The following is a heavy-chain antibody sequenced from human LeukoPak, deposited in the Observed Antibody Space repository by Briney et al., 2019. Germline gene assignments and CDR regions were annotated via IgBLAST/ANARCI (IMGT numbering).Heavy chain of an antibody. CDR3: TRAKRIIMVRGVITRYFDY. Sequence: SETLSLTCGVYGLSFSGYYWSWVRQPPGKGLDWIGEINHSGSTNYNPSLKSRVTISVDTSKNLLSLKLRSVTAADTVVYYGTRAKRIIMVRGVITRYFDYWGQGTLVTVSS. D-gene: IGHD3-10*01. V-gene: IGHV4-34*01. J-gene: IGHJ4*02. CDR2: INHSGST. CDR1: GLSFSGYY.